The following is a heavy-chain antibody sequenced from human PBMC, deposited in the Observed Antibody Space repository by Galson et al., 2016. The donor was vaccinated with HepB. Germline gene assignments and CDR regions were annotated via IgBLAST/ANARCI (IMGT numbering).Heavy chain of an antibody. CDR3: SRTTVTSDAFDI. CDR1: GFTFSGSA. D-gene: IGHD4-17*01. Sequence: SLRLSCAASGFTFSGSAMHWVRQASGKGLEWVGRIRSKANNYATTYAASVKGRFTISSDESKNTAYLQMNSLKTEDTAVYYCSRTTVTSDAFDIWGQGTMVTVSS. CDR2: IRSKANNYAT. J-gene: IGHJ3*02. V-gene: IGHV3-73*01.